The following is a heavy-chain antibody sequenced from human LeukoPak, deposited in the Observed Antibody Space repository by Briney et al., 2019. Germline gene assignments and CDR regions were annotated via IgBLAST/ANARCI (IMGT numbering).Heavy chain of an antibody. CDR1: GFTFSDYY. CDR3: ATPVDTAMVTPFDY. Sequence: GGSLRLSCAASGFTFSDYYMSWIRQAPGKGLEWVSYISSSGSTIYYADSVKGRFTISRDNAKNSLYLQMNSLRAEDTAVYYCATPVDTAMVTPFDYWGRGTLVTVSS. J-gene: IGHJ4*02. CDR2: ISSSGSTI. D-gene: IGHD5-18*01. V-gene: IGHV3-11*04.